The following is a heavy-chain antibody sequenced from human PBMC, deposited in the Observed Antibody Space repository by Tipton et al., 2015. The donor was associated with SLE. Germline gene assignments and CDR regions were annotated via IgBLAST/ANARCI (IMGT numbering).Heavy chain of an antibody. CDR3: AGPRTGGGQYAFDI. J-gene: IGHJ3*02. CDR2: ISGYNGNT. D-gene: IGHD3/OR15-3a*01. CDR1: GYTFTAYG. V-gene: IGHV1-18*01. Sequence: QLVQSGAEVKKPGASVKVSCKASGYTFTAYGIGWVRQAPGQGLEWMGWISGYNGNTNYARKFQGRVTMTLDTSTSTAYMELRRLNSDDTAVYYCAGPRTGGGQYAFDIWGQGTLVTVSS.